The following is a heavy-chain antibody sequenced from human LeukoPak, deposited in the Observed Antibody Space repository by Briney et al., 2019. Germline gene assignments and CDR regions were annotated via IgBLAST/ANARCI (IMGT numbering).Heavy chain of an antibody. J-gene: IGHJ2*01. V-gene: IGHV4-61*02. D-gene: IGHD2-2*01. CDR1: GGSISSGDYY. CDR2: IYTSGST. CDR3: ARAMVVVPAALLDWYFDL. Sequence: KPSETLSLTCTVSGGSISSGDYYWSWIRQPPGKGLEWIGRIYTSGSTNYNPSLKSRVTISVDTSKNQFSLKLSSVTAADTAVYYCARAMVVVPAALLDWYFDLWGRGTLVTVSS.